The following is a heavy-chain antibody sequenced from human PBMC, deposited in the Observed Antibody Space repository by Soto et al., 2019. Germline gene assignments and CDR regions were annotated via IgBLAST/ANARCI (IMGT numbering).Heavy chain of an antibody. V-gene: IGHV1-18*01. CDR3: ARARCSTGGCPFPFDH. Sequence: QVQLVQSGAEVKKPGASVKVSCKTSGDTFSTYGISWVRQAPGQGLEWMGWISPYNGNTNYAQKVQGRVTMTADTSTSTAYMELRSLRSDDTAVYYCARARCSTGGCPFPFDHWGQGTLVTVSS. CDR2: ISPYNGNT. D-gene: IGHD2-8*01. J-gene: IGHJ4*02. CDR1: GDTFSTYG.